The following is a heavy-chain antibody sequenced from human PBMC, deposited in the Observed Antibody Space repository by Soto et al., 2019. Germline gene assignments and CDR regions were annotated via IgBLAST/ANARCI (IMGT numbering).Heavy chain of an antibody. CDR1: GFTVSSNY. V-gene: IGHV3-53*01. D-gene: IGHD3-22*01. CDR3: ARVGQGTYYYDSSGYYSVPDAFDI. CDR2: IYSGGST. Sequence: PGGSLRLSCAASGFTVSSNYMSWVRQAPGKGLEWVSVIYSGGSTYYADSVKGRFTISRDNSKNTLYLQMNSLRAKDTAVYYCARVGQGTYYYDSSGYYSVPDAFDIWGQGTMVTVSS. J-gene: IGHJ3*02.